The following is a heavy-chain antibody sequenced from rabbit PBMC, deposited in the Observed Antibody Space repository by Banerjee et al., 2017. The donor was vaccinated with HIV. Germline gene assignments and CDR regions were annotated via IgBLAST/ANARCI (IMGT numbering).Heavy chain of an antibody. CDR1: GFTLSGYW. CDR3: ARDLAGVIGWNFNL. J-gene: IGHJ4*01. CDR2: IATGSGNT. V-gene: IGHV1S40*01. Sequence: QSLEESGGDLVKPGASLTLTCTASGFTLSGYWMSWVRQAPGKGLEWIGCIATGSGNTYYASWAKGRFTISRTSSTTVALQMTSLTAAYTATYFCARDLAGVIGWNFNLWGPGTLVTVS. D-gene: IGHD4-1*01.